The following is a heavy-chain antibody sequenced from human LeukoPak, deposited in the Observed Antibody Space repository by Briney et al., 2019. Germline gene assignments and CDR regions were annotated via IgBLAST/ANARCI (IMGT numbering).Heavy chain of an antibody. Sequence: PGGSLGLSCAASGLTFSSYSMNWVRQAPGKGLEWVSYISSSSSTIYYADSVKGRFTISRDNAKNSLYLQMNSLRAEDTAVYYCVRDSDRVRDYWGQGTLVTVSS. CDR2: ISSSSSTI. D-gene: IGHD3-10*01. CDR1: GLTFSSYS. J-gene: IGHJ4*02. V-gene: IGHV3-48*04. CDR3: VRDSDRVRDY.